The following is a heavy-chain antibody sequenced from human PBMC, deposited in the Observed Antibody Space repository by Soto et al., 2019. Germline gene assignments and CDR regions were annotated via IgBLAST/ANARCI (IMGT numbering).Heavy chain of an antibody. V-gene: IGHV3-30-3*01. CDR1: GFTFSRFA. Sequence: QVQLVQSGGGVVQPGRSLGLSCVASGFTFSRFAMHWVRQAPGKGLEWVARVSSNGDIAYADSVRGRFTIARDNSDNTLILQMNSLRHEDTAVYYCVRDDWHDVALFDSWGQVTLVTVAS. J-gene: IGHJ5*01. CDR2: VSSNGDIA. D-gene: IGHD1-1*01. CDR3: VRDDWHDVALFDS.